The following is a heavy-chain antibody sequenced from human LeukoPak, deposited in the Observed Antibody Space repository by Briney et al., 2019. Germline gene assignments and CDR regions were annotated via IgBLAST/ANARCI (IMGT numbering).Heavy chain of an antibody. CDR2: ITSTSSYM. Sequence: GGSLRLSCAASGFTFSTYNMNWVRQAPGKGLEWVSSITSTSSYMYYADSVKGRFTISRDNAQNSLYLHMGSLRAEDTAVYYCGRSSSGDYWGQGTLVTVSS. D-gene: IGHD6-13*01. J-gene: IGHJ4*02. CDR3: GRSSSGDY. CDR1: GFTFSTYN. V-gene: IGHV3-21*01.